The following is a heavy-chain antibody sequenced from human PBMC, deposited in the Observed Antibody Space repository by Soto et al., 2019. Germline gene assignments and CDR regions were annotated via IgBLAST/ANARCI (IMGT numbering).Heavy chain of an antibody. D-gene: IGHD6-19*01. CDR3: AKGLQWLVPYFQH. J-gene: IGHJ1*01. CDR2: ISYDGSNK. Sequence: GGSLRLSCAASGFTFSSYGMHWVRQAPGKGLEWVAVISYDGSNKYYADSVKGRFTISRDNSKNTLYLQMNSLRAEDTAVYYCAKGLQWLVPYFQHWGQGTLVTVSS. V-gene: IGHV3-30*18. CDR1: GFTFSSYG.